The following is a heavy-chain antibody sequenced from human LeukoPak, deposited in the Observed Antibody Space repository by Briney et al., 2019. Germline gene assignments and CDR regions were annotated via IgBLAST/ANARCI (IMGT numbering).Heavy chain of an antibody. CDR3: ARVNWYSSGWYFPRRYFDY. V-gene: IGHV7-4-1*02. Sequence: ASVKVSCKASGYTFTSYAMNWVRQAPGQGLEWMGWINTNTGNPTYAQGFTGRFVFSLDTSVSTAYLQISSLKAEDTAVYYSARVNWYSSGWYFPRRYFDYWGQGTLVTVSS. J-gene: IGHJ4*02. CDR2: INTNTGNP. D-gene: IGHD6-19*01. CDR1: GYTFTSYA.